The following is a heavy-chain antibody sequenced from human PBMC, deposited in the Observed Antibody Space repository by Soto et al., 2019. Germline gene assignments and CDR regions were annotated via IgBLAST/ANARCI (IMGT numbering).Heavy chain of an antibody. CDR1: GASVSTGAYY. CDR2: IYESGYT. J-gene: IGHJ5*02. D-gene: IGHD5-18*01. V-gene: IGHV4-31*02. CDR3: FRALRHTAIVYPWFDP. Sequence: PSETLSPTCTVLGASVSTGAYYWGWVRQRPGKGVEWSGYIYESGYTYYNTSLKSRLTISLDRSNNQFSLGLTSVTAADPAVYYYFRALRHTAIVYPWFDPWGQGTLVTVSS.